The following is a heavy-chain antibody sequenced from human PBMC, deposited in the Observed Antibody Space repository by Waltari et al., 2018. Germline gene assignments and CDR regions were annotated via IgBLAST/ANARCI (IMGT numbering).Heavy chain of an antibody. D-gene: IGHD1-1*01. V-gene: IGHV3-21*01. CDR2: FRIGTRSNK. CDR1: GFSFSGYA. CDR3: ARERAWTGGFDF. Sequence: DVLLVESGGGLVKPGGSLRLSCVGSGFSFSGYAMNWVRQAPGQGLEGVASFRIGTRSNKYYADSVKGRFTISRDDGKDSVYLQMNSLRVEDTAIYFCARERAWTGGFDFWGHGTPVTVSS. J-gene: IGHJ4*03.